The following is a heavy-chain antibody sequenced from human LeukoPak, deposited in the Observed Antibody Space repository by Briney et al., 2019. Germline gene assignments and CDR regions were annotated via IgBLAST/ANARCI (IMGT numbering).Heavy chain of an antibody. CDR3: ARTIFGVVRRRLRYFDY. CDR1: GGSFSGYY. D-gene: IGHD3-3*01. J-gene: IGHJ4*02. CDR2: INHSGST. Sequence: PSETLSLTCAVYGGSFSGYYWSWIRQPPGKGLEWIGEINHSGSTNYNLSLKSRVTISVDTSKNQFSLKLSSVTAADTAVYYCARTIFGVVRRRLRYFDYWGQGTLVTVSS. V-gene: IGHV4-34*01.